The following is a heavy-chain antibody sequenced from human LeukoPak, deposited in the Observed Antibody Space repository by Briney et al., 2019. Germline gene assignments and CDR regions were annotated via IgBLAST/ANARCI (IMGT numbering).Heavy chain of an antibody. Sequence: KAGGSLRLSCAASEFTVSRNYMNWVRQAPGKGLEWVSGIYTGGSTNYADSVKGRFTISRDNSKNTLYLQMNSLRAEDTAVYYCARVGDEVAYTRGYLDYWGQGTLVTVSS. J-gene: IGHJ4*02. CDR2: IYTGGST. D-gene: IGHD3-16*01. CDR3: ARVGDEVAYTRGYLDY. CDR1: EFTVSRNY. V-gene: IGHV3-53*05.